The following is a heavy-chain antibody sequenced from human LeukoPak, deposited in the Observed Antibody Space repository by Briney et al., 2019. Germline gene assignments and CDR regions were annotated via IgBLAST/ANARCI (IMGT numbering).Heavy chain of an antibody. CDR3: ARGYGSSRGWY. CDR1: GFTFSSYA. CDR2: ISGSGGST. D-gene: IGHD6-6*01. V-gene: IGHV3-23*01. J-gene: IGHJ4*02. Sequence: GGSLRLSCAASGFTFSSYAMSWVRQAPGKGLEWVSAISGSGGSTYYADSVKGRFTISRDNAKNTLYLQMNSLRAEDTAVYYCARGYGSSRGWYWGQGTLVTVSS.